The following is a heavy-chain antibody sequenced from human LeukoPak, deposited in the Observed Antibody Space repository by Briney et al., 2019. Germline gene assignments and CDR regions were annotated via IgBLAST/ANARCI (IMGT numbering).Heavy chain of an antibody. V-gene: IGHV1-69*01. Sequence: SVKVSCKASGGTFSSYAISWVRQAPGQGLERMGGIIPIFGTANYAQKFQGRVTITADESTSTAYMELSSLRSEDTAVYYCARAYYDFWSGYSYYYYGMDVWGQGTTVTVSS. CDR2: IIPIFGTA. CDR3: ARAYYDFWSGYSYYYYGMDV. J-gene: IGHJ6*02. CDR1: GGTFSSYA. D-gene: IGHD3-3*01.